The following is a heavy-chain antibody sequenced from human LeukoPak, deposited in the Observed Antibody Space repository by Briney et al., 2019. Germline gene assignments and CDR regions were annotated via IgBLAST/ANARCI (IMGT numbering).Heavy chain of an antibody. V-gene: IGHV3-21*01. CDR2: ISSSSYI. CDR1: GFTFSSYS. CDR3: ARDLTRSITMIVVDTPLGY. D-gene: IGHD3-22*01. Sequence: PGGSLRLSCAASGFTFSSYSMNWVRQAPGKGLEWVSSISSSSYIYYADSVKGRFTISRDNAKNTLYLQMNSLRAEDTAVYYCARDLTRSITMIVVDTPLGYWGQGTLVTVSS. J-gene: IGHJ4*02.